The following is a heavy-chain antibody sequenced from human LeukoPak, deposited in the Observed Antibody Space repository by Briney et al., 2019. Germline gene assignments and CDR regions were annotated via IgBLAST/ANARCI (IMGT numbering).Heavy chain of an antibody. Sequence: GGSLRLSCAASEFTFSNYAMTWVRQAPGKGLKWVSTISGSGTATYYADSVKGRFTISRDNSKNTLYLQMNGLRAEDTAVYYCAKENNWNDGRFNYFDYWGQGTLVTVSS. CDR3: AKENNWNDGRFNYFDY. V-gene: IGHV3-23*01. D-gene: IGHD1-20*01. CDR1: EFTFSNYA. CDR2: ISGSGTAT. J-gene: IGHJ4*02.